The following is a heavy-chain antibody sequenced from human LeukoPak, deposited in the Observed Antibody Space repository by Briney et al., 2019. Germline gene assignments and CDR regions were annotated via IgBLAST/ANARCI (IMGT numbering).Heavy chain of an antibody. Sequence: GGSLRLSCAASAFTFSSYWMNWVRQAPGKGLEWVAGIDEDGTEKYYVESVKGRFSISRDNAKKSVYLQMNSLRADDTAVYDCARAITAVDSYWGQGTLVTVSS. CDR1: AFTFSSYW. J-gene: IGHJ4*02. CDR2: IDEDGTEK. CDR3: ARAITAVDSY. D-gene: IGHD6-13*01. V-gene: IGHV3-7*01.